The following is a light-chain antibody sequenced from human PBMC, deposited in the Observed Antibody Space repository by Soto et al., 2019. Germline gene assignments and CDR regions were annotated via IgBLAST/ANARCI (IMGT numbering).Light chain of an antibody. CDR3: QQSYTSPLT. V-gene: IGKV1-39*01. Sequence: DIPMTQSPSSLSASVGDRVTVTCRASQSISNNLNWYHKKQGKAPTLLIFAASTLQTGVPSRFSGSGFGTDFTLPISSLQIEDFATYYCQQSYTSPLTFGGGTKV. CDR1: QSISNN. J-gene: IGKJ4*01. CDR2: AAS.